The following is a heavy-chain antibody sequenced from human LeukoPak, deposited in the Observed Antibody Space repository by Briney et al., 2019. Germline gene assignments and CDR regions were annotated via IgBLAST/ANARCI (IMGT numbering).Heavy chain of an antibody. CDR1: GFTVGNNY. CDR3: ARGPNSNWSGLDF. D-gene: IGHD6-6*01. CDR2: IYSGGGT. J-gene: IGHJ4*02. V-gene: IGHV3-53*01. Sequence: PGGSLRLSCAASGFTVGNNYMSWVRQAPGKGLEWVSVIYSGGGTFYSDSVKGRFTVSRDNAKNTLYLQVNNLRAEDTAVYYCARGPNSNWSGLDFWGQGTLLTVSS.